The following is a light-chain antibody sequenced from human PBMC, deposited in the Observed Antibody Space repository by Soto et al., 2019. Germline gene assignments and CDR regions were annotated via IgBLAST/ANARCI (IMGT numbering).Light chain of an antibody. V-gene: IGLV2-23*01. Sequence: QSVLTQPASVSGSPGQSITISCTGASSDVGRYNIVSWYQQHPGKAPKLMIYEGSKRPSGVSNRFSGSKFGNTASLTISGLQAEDEADYYCCSYAGSSTYVFGTGTKVTVL. CDR3: CSYAGSSTYV. CDR2: EGS. J-gene: IGLJ1*01. CDR1: SSDVGRYNI.